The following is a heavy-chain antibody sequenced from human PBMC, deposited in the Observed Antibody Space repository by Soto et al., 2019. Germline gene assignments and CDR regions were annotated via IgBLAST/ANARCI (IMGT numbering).Heavy chain of an antibody. D-gene: IGHD3-3*01. CDR2: IYWDDDK. J-gene: IGHJ4*02. Sequence: QITLKESGPTVVNPTETLTLTCTFSGFSLTTSGVGVGWVRQSPGKAPEWLALIYWDDDKRYSTSLTSRLTLTTETSKNQVVLTVAIVAPADTATYSCPHRVLRTVFGLVTTTAIYFDFWGQGTPVVVSS. CDR3: PHRVLRTVFGLVTTTAIYFDF. CDR1: GFSLTTSGVG. V-gene: IGHV2-5*02.